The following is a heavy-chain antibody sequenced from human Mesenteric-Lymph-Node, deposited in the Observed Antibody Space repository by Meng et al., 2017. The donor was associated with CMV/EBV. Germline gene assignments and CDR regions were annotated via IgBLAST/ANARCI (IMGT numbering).Heavy chain of an antibody. J-gene: IGHJ4*02. CDR3: ARDLFGEPMTRGIIGY. CDR2: MNPSDGTT. Sequence: ASVKVSCKAPGYTFTNYGITWVRQAPGQGLESMGIMNPSDGTTSYAQNFQGRVTMTSDTSTTTVYMELSSLRSDDTAIYYCARDLFGEPMTRGIIGYWGQGALVTVSS. V-gene: IGHV1-46*01. D-gene: IGHD3-10*01. CDR1: GYTFTNYG.